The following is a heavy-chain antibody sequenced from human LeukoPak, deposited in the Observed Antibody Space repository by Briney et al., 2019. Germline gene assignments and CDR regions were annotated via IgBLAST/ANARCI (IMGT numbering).Heavy chain of an antibody. CDR1: GGTFSSYA. V-gene: IGHV1-69*05. CDR2: IIPIFGTA. D-gene: IGHD2-2*01. J-gene: IGHJ4*02. Sequence: GASVRVSCKASGGTFSSYAISWVRQAPGQGLEWMGGIIPIFGTANYAQKFQGRVTITTEESTSTAYMELSSLRSEDTAVYYCARGNCSSTSRYLYYFDYWGQGTLVTVSS. CDR3: ARGNCSSTSRYLYYFDY.